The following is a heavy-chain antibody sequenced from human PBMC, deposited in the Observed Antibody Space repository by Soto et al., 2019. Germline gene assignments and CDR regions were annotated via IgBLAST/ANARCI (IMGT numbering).Heavy chain of an antibody. J-gene: IGHJ3*02. Sequence: QVQLQESGPSLVKPSGTLSLTCVITNASISSSNWWSWVRQAPGKGLEWIGEIYHTGRTNYAPSLKNRVNMSIDKSNNRFSLRLTSLTAADTAVYYCVRDEAHYDILTGSSLGRAFDIWGQGKMVTVSS. CDR3: VRDEAHYDILTGSSLGRAFDI. CDR2: IYHTGRT. V-gene: IGHV4-4*02. CDR1: NASISSSNW. D-gene: IGHD3-9*01.